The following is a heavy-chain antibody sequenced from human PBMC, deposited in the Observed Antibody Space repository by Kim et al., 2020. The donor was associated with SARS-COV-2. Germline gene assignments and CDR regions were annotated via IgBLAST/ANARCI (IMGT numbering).Heavy chain of an antibody. CDR2: IWYDGSNK. CDR3: ARDGGYSYGRGNYYYYGMDV. V-gene: IGHV3-33*01. CDR1: GFTFSSYG. Sequence: RSLCSACAASGFTFSSYGMHWVRQAPGKGLEWVAVIWYDGSNKYYADSVKGRFTISRDNSKNTLYLQMNSLRAEDTAVYYCARDGGYSYGRGNYYYYGMDVWGQGTKVTV. J-gene: IGHJ6*02. D-gene: IGHD5-18*01.